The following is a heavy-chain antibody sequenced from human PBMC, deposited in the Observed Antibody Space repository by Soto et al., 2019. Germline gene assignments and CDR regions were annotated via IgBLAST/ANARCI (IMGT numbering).Heavy chain of an antibody. CDR1: GGSISSYY. Sequence: SETLSLTCTVSGGSISSYYWSWIRQPPGKGLEWIGYIYYSGSTNYNPSLKSRVTISVDTSKNQFSLKLSSVTAADTAVYYCARHADYSMYYFDYWGQGTLVTVSS. V-gene: IGHV4-59*01. CDR2: IYYSGST. D-gene: IGHD2-21*01. CDR3: ARHADYSMYYFDY. J-gene: IGHJ4*02.